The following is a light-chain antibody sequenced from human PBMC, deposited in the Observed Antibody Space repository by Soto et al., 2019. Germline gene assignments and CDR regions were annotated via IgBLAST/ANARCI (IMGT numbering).Light chain of an antibody. CDR1: RNDVGGFNY. CDR2: EVT. Sequence: QSALTQPASVSGSPGQSITISCTGTRNDVGGFNYVSWYQQHPGKAPKVIIYEVTNRPSGVSNRFSGSKSGNTASLTISGLQAEDEADYYCNSYTSTSARVFGGGTQLTVL. CDR3: NSYTSTSARV. J-gene: IGLJ3*02. V-gene: IGLV2-14*01.